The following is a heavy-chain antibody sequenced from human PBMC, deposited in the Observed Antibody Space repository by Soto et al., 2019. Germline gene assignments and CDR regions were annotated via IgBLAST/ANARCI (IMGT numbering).Heavy chain of an antibody. V-gene: IGHV3-66*01. Sequence: EVQLVESGGGLVQPGGSLRLSCAASGFTVSSNYMSWVRQAPGKGLEWVSVIYSGGSTYYADSVKGRFTISRDNSKNTLYLQMNSLRAEDTAVYYCARSSSPENWFAPWGQGTLVTVSS. CDR1: GFTVSSNY. CDR3: ARSSSPENWFAP. J-gene: IGHJ5*02. D-gene: IGHD6-13*01. CDR2: IYSGGST.